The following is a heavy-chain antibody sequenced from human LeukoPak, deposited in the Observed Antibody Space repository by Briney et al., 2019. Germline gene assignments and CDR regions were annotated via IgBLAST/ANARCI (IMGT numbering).Heavy chain of an antibody. CDR1: GFTFSCYW. Sequence: GGALRLACAASGFTFSCYWMHWVRQAPGRGLMCISRIKSDGRETSYADSVKGRFTISGDKASHKLDVQMESLGHGDMVICECASDRVFYGLDVWGQGTTVTVSS. J-gene: IGHJ6*02. V-gene: IGHV3-74*01. CDR2: IKSDGRET. CDR3: ASDRVFYGLDV. D-gene: IGHD6-13*01.